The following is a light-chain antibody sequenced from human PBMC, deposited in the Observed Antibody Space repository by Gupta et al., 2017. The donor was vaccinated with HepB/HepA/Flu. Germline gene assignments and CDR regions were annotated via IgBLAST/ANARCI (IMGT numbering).Light chain of an antibody. CDR3: QSYDSSLSGSKV. CDR1: SSNIGAGYD. CDR2: GNN. V-gene: IGLV1-40*01. J-gene: IGLJ3*02. Sequence: QSVLTQPPSVSGAPGQRVTISGTGSSSNIGAGYDVPWYQQLPGTAPHLHIYGNNNRRSGVPARFSCSNSGASASLAITALQAEDEADYYCQSYDSSLSGSKVFGGGTKLTVL.